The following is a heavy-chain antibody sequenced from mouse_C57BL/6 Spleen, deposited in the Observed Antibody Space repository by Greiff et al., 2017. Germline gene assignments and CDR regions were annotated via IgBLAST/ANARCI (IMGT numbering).Heavy chain of an antibody. Sequence: EVQLQQSGAELVRPGASVKLSCTASGFNIKDYYMHWVKQRPEQGLEWIGRIDPEDGDPEYAPKFQGKATMTADTSSNTAYLQLSSLTSEDTAVYYCTPPPGDYDGYWGQGTTLTVSS. CDR2: IDPEDGDP. CDR3: TPPPGDYDGY. D-gene: IGHD2-4*01. V-gene: IGHV14-1*01. J-gene: IGHJ2*01. CDR1: GFNIKDYY.